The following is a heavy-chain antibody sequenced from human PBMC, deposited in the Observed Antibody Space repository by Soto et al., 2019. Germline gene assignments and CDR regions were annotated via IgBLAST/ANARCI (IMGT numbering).Heavy chain of an antibody. V-gene: IGHV1-3*05. J-gene: IGHJ4*02. CDR1: GYTFTSYA. CDR3: ARAHCISTSCPVGY. Sequence: QVQRVQSGAEEKKPGASVKVSCKASGYTFTSYAMHWVRQAPGQRLEWMGWINAGNGNTKYSQKFQGRVTITRDTSASTAYMELSSLRSEDTAVYYCARAHCISTSCPVGYWGQGTLVTVSS. CDR2: INAGNGNT. D-gene: IGHD2-2*01.